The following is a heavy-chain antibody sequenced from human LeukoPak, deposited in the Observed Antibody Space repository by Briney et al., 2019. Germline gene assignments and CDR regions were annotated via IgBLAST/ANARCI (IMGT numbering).Heavy chain of an antibody. CDR2: ISYDGSNK. CDR1: GFTFSSYA. J-gene: IGHJ4*02. D-gene: IGHD4-17*01. V-gene: IGHV3-30-3*01. Sequence: GGSLRLSCAASGFTFSSYAMHWVRQAPGKGLEWVAVISYDGSNKYYADSVKGRFTISRDNSKNTLYLQMNSLRAEDTAVYYCARALPTVTTSRFDYWGQGTLVTVSS. CDR3: ARALPTVTTSRFDY.